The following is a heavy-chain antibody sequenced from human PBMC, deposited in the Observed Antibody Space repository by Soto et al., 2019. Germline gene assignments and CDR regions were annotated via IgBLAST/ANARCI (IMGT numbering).Heavy chain of an antibody. CDR3: ARVRLSIAVNDALDV. V-gene: IGHV3-30*14. CDR1: GFPFSDYV. D-gene: IGHD3-3*02. CDR2: MTYDGATE. Sequence: QVRLVESGGGVVQPGTSLRLSSAASGFPFSDYVIHWIRKAAGKGLEWVASMTYDGATEYYADSVKGRFTMSRDNSKRALSLQMNSLRPDDTAVYYCARVRLSIAVNDALDVWGQGTTVTVSS. J-gene: IGHJ3*01.